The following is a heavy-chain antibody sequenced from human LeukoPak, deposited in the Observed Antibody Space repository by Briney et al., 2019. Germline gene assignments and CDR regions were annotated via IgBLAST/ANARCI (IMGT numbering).Heavy chain of an antibody. V-gene: IGHV4-59*01. CDR1: DGSISSYY. D-gene: IGHD3-22*01. Sequence: SETLSLTCTVSDGSISSYYWSWIRQPPGKGLEWIGYIYYSGSTNYNSSLKSRVTILVDMSKNQFSLKLSSVTAADTAVYYCARVTGYMIEDYSDSWGQGTLVTVSS. CDR3: ARVTGYMIEDYSDS. CDR2: IYYSGST. J-gene: IGHJ4*02.